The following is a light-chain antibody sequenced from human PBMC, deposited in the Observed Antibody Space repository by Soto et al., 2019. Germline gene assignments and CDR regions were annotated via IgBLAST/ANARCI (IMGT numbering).Light chain of an antibody. CDR1: QSVSSSY. Sequence: EIVLTQSPGTLSLSPGERATLSCRASQSVSSSYLAWYQQKPGQAPRLLIYGAYSSATGSPDMFSSSGSGTDFTLTISRLEPEDFALYYCQQYGSTPRTFDHGTKLDTK. CDR3: QQYGSTPRT. CDR2: GAY. J-gene: IGKJ2*01. V-gene: IGKV3-20*01.